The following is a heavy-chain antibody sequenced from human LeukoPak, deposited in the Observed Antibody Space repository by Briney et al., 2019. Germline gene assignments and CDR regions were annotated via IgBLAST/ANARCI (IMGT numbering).Heavy chain of an antibody. CDR3: TRAGDYGSGSSFDY. D-gene: IGHD3-10*01. Sequence: GGSLRLSCTASGFTFGDYAMSWVRQAPGKGLEWVGFIRSKAYGGTTEYAASVKGRFTISRDDSKSIAYLQMNSLKTEDTAVYYCTRAGDYGSGSSFDYWGQGTLVTVSS. CDR2: IRSKAYGGTT. J-gene: IGHJ4*02. CDR1: GFTFGDYA. V-gene: IGHV3-49*04.